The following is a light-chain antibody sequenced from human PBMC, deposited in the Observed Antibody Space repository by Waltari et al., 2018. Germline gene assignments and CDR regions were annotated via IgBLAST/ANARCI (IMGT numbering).Light chain of an antibody. CDR2: DVS. J-gene: IGLJ2*01. Sequence: QSALTQPASVSGSPGQSITISCTGTSSDVGGYNSVSWYQQHPGKAPKVMIYDVSNPPAGVSNRFAVSKSGNTASLTISGLQAEDEADYYCSSYTTSSTLVFGGGTKLTVL. V-gene: IGLV2-14*03. CDR1: SSDVGGYNS. CDR3: SSYTTSSTLV.